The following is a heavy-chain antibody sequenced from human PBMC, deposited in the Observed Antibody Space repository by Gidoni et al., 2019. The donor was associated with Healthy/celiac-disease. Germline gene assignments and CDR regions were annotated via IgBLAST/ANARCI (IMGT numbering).Heavy chain of an antibody. J-gene: IGHJ6*02. CDR3: ARWVMVRGGRDYGMDV. CDR1: GFTFSSYS. V-gene: IGHV3-21*01. CDR2: ISSSSSYI. Sequence: EVQLVASGGGLVKPGGSLRLSCAASGFTFSSYSMNWVRQAPGKGLEWVSSISSSSSYIYYADSVKGRFTIARDNAKNSLYLQMNSLRAEDTAVYYCARWVMVRGGRDYGMDVWGQGTTVTVSS. D-gene: IGHD3-10*01.